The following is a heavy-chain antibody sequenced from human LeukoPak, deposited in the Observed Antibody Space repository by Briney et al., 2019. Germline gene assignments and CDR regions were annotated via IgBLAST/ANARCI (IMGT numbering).Heavy chain of an antibody. J-gene: IGHJ6*03. CDR1: GGSISSSSYY. Sequence: SETLSLTCTVSGGSISSSSYYWGWIRQPPGKGLEWIGSIYYSGSTYYNPSLKSRVTISVDTSKNQFSLKLSSVTAADTAVYYCARDQVTTTSYYYYMDVWGKGTTVTVSS. V-gene: IGHV4-39*07. CDR3: ARDQVTTTSYYYYMDV. D-gene: IGHD4-11*01. CDR2: IYYSGST.